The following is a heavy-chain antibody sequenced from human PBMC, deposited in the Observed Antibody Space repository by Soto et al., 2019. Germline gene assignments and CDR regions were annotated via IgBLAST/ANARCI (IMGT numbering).Heavy chain of an antibody. CDR2: INHNGDS. Sequence: QVPLPQWGAGLLKPSETLSLTCGVYGGSFGTSYWSWIRQSPEKGLEWIGEINHNGDSNYNPSLKMRVTISLDMSENQCSLTLTPVAAADTAVYYCARVTRFPDAFDIWGQGTPVIVSS. J-gene: IGHJ3*02. CDR3: ARVTRFPDAFDI. CDR1: GGSFGTSY. V-gene: IGHV4-34*01.